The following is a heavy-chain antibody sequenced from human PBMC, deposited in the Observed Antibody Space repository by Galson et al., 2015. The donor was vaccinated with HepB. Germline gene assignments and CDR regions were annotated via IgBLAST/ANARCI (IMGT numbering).Heavy chain of an antibody. CDR1: GYTFTAYG. J-gene: IGHJ4*02. D-gene: IGHD3-10*01. CDR2: TTGYKHQT. CDR3: ARDLRGDTSPDY. Sequence: SVKVSCKASGYTFTAYGISWVRQAPGQGLEWMGWTTGYKHQTLYAQNLQGRVTMTTDTSTTTAYMELRSLRSDDTAVYYCARDLRGDTSPDYWGQGTLITVSS. V-gene: IGHV1-18*01.